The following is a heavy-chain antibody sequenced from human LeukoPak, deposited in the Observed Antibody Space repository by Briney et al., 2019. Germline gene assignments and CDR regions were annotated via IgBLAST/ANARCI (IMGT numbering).Heavy chain of an antibody. D-gene: IGHD1-1*01. Sequence: GGSLRLSCAASGFTFIAYVLNWVRQAPGKGLEWVSSISDNGGTTHYVDSVKGRFTIPRDNSKNTLFLQMNILRAEATAVYYCVKVSNTAWSLFVDYWGQGTLVTVSS. CDR3: VKVSNTAWSLFVDY. CDR2: ISDNGGTT. CDR1: GFTFIAYV. J-gene: IGHJ4*02. V-gene: IGHV3-23*01.